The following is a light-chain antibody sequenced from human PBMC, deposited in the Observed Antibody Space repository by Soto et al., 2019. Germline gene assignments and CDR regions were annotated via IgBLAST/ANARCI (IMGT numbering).Light chain of an antibody. Sequence: EVLLTQSPAALSLSPGETATLSCRASHSVVDNLAWYQQRPGQAPRLLIYRATSRATGVPARFSGSGTGTEFSLTIRSLQSEDFAVYYCQQYDVWPPSTFGQGTRLEVK. CDR1: HSVVDN. J-gene: IGKJ5*01. CDR3: QQYDVWPPST. CDR2: RAT. V-gene: IGKV3-15*01.